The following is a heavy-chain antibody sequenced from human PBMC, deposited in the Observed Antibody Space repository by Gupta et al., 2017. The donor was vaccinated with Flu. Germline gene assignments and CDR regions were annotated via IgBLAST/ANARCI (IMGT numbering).Heavy chain of an antibody. J-gene: IGHJ4*02. CDR1: GGSVNVFSYF. D-gene: IGHD1-7*01. CDR3: ARRGTYYFDF. CDR2: VHSSGNT. Sequence: QLRESGPRLLKPSQTLSPTCSGPGGSVNVFSYFWSWIRQHPEKGLEWIGYVHSSGNTYYNPSLRSRLMMSIDTSKNEFSLEVTSVTAADTAMYYCARRGTYYFDFWGQGALVTVSA. V-gene: IGHV4-31*03.